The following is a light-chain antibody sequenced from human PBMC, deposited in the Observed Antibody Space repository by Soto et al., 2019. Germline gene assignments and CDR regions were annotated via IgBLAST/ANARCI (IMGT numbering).Light chain of an antibody. J-gene: IGLJ1*01. CDR1: SSDVGGYNY. CDR2: EVT. CDR3: GSYTSSSPYV. Sequence: QSALTQPASVSGSPGQSITISCTGTSSDVGGYNYVSWYQQHPGKAPQLMIYEVTNRPSGVSNRFSGSKSGNTASLTISGLQAEDEADYYCGSYTSSSPYVFGTGTKLTVL. V-gene: IGLV2-14*01.